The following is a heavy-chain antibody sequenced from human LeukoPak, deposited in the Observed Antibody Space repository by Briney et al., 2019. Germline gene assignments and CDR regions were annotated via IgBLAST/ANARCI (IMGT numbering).Heavy chain of an antibody. V-gene: IGHV3-7*01. Sequence: GGSLRLSCVGSGFTFRDYWMSWVRQAPGKGLEWVANIKSDESERFFLDSVKGRFTISRDNAKNSVYLQMSSLRAEDTGVYYCATTLNIATPGHLWGQGALVTVSS. CDR3: ATTLNIATPGHL. CDR2: IKSDESER. D-gene: IGHD6-13*01. CDR1: GFTFRDYW. J-gene: IGHJ4*02.